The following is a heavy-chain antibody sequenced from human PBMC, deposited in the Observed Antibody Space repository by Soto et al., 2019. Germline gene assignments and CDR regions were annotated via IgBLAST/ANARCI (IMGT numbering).Heavy chain of an antibody. D-gene: IGHD3-3*01. CDR1: GFSLSNARMG. CDR3: LRIWVQGRFPHY. CDR2: VFSNDEK. J-gene: IGHJ4*02. Sequence: SGPTLVNPTETLTLTCTVSGFSLSNARMGVSWIRQPPGKALEWLAHVFSNDEKSYSTSLKSRLTISKDTSKSQVVLTMTNMEAVVTDTYLCLRIWVQGRFPHYWGQGTLVTGFS. V-gene: IGHV2-26*01.